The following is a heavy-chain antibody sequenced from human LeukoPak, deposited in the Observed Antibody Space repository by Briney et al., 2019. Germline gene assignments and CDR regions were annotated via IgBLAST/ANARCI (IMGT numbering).Heavy chain of an antibody. J-gene: IGHJ4*02. V-gene: IGHV4-59*12. CDR1: GGSISSFY. D-gene: IGHD3-3*01. Sequence: SETLSLTCTVSGGSISSFYWSWIRQTPGKGLEWIGHIYFTGSSDLNPTLKSRFSISIDTSKNQFSLNLTSVTAADTAVYYCGSRRTAMFGVIKGPIDYWGQGTLVTVSS. CDR3: GSRRTAMFGVIKGPIDY. CDR2: IYFTGSS.